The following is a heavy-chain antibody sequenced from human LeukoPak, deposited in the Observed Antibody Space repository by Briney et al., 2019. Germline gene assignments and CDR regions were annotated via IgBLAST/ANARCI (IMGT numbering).Heavy chain of an antibody. J-gene: IGHJ4*02. CDR2: IWYDGSNK. V-gene: IGHV3-33*06. Sequence: GGSLRLSCAGSAFTFSSYGMHWVRQAPGKGLEWVAVIWYDGSNKYYTDSVKGRFTISRDNSKNTLYLQMNSLRAEDTAVYYCAKAPEPLSGGDYFDYWGQGTLVTVSS. CDR3: AKAPEPLSGGDYFDY. CDR1: AFTFSSYG. D-gene: IGHD1-14*01.